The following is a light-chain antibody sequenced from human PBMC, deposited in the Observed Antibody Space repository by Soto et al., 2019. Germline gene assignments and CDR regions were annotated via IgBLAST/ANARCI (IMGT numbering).Light chain of an antibody. CDR1: QSLLHSNGYNY. Sequence: DIVMTQSPLYLPVTPGEPASISCRSSQSLLHSNGYNYLDWYLQKPGQSPQLLIYLGSNRASGVPDRFSGSGSGTDFTLKISRVEVEDGGVYYGMQALQTPYTFGQGAKLEIK. CDR3: MQALQTPYT. V-gene: IGKV2-28*01. J-gene: IGKJ2*01. CDR2: LGS.